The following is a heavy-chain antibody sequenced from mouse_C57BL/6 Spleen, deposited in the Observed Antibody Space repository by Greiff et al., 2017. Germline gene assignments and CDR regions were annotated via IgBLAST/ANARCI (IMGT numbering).Heavy chain of an antibody. CDR1: GFTFSDYG. J-gene: IGHJ4*01. CDR2: ISSGSSTI. CDR3: ARASRGYYAMDY. V-gene: IGHV5-17*01. Sequence: DVMLVESGGGLVKPGGSLKLSCAASGFTFSDYGMHWVRQAPEKGLEWVAYISSGSSTIYYADTVKGRFTISRDNAKNTLFLQMTSLRSEDTAMYYCARASRGYYAMDYWGQGTSVTVSS. D-gene: IGHD6-1*01.